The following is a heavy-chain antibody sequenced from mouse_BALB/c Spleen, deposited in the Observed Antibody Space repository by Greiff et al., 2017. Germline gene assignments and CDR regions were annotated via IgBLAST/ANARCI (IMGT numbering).Heavy chain of an antibody. CDR1: GFTFSSFG. Sequence: EVQLVESGGGLVQPGGSRKLSCAASGFTFSSFGMHWVRQAPEKGLEWVAYISSGSSTIYYADTVKGRFTISRDNPKNTLFLQMTSLRSEDTAMYYCARSPHYYGSSSSFDYWGQGTTLTVSS. CDR3: ARSPHYYGSSSSFDY. D-gene: IGHD1-1*01. V-gene: IGHV5-17*02. CDR2: ISSGSSTI. J-gene: IGHJ2*01.